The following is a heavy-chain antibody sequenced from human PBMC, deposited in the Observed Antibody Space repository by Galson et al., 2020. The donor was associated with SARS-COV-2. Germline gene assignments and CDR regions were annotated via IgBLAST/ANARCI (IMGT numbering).Heavy chain of an antibody. D-gene: IGHD7-27*01. V-gene: IGHV3-74*01. CDR3: ARGDMGNDYFDY. CDR2: IYSEGSST. CDR1: GFTFSSYW. Sequence: GGSLRLSCAASGFTFSSYWMHWVRQAPGKGLVWVSRIYSEGSSTSYADSVKGRFTISGDNAKTTLYLQMNSLRAEDTAVYYCARGDMGNDYFDYWGQGTLVTVSS. J-gene: IGHJ4*02.